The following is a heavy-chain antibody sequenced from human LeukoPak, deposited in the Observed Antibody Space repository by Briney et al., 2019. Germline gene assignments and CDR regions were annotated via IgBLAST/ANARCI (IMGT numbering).Heavy chain of an antibody. CDR3: AREGFTIFGVVLDY. Sequence: SETLSLMCSVSGGSISGYYWSWIRQPAGKGLEWIGRIYTSGSTNYNPSLKSRVTMSVDTSKNQFSLKLSSVTAADTAVYYCAREGFTIFGVVLDYWGQGTLVTVSS. CDR1: GGSISGYY. J-gene: IGHJ4*02. D-gene: IGHD3-3*01. V-gene: IGHV4-4*07. CDR2: IYTSGST.